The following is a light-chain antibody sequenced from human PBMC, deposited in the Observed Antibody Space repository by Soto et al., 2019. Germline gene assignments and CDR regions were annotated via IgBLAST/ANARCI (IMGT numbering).Light chain of an antibody. CDR1: QSISRY. Sequence: DIQMTQSPSSLSASVGDRVTITCRASQSISRYLNWYQLSPGKAHKLLIYGSSILQSGVPSRFSGSGSGTDFTLTISSMQPEDFATYCCQQTYTTSGTCGLGTQVDIK. CDR2: GSS. V-gene: IGKV1-39*01. J-gene: IGKJ1*01. CDR3: QQTYTTSGT.